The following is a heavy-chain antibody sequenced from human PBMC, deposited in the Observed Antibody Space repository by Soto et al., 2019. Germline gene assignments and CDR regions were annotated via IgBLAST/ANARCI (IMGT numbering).Heavy chain of an antibody. D-gene: IGHD2-8*01. CDR1: GFTFSSYA. CDR3: AKDLTEWPDAFDI. CDR2: ISGSGGST. Sequence: EVQLLESGGGLVQPGGSLRLSCAASGFTFSSYAMSWFRQAPGKGLEWVSAISGSGGSTYYADSVKGRFTISRDNSKNTLSRQMNSLRAEDTAVYYCAKDLTEWPDAFDIWGQGTMVTVSS. V-gene: IGHV3-23*01. J-gene: IGHJ3*02.